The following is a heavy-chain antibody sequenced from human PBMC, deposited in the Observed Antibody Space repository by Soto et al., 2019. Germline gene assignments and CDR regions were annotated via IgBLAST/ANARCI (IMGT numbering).Heavy chain of an antibody. CDR3: AKDEGSLDY. V-gene: IGHV3-23*01. CDR1: GFTCSRYA. J-gene: IGHJ4*02. Sequence: RWSLRLSCAASGFTCSRYAMSWVRQAPGKGLEWVSAISGSGGSTYYADSVKGRFTISRDNSKNTPYLQMNSLRAEDTAVYYCAKDEGSLDYWGQGTLVTVSS. D-gene: IGHD2-15*01. CDR2: ISGSGGST.